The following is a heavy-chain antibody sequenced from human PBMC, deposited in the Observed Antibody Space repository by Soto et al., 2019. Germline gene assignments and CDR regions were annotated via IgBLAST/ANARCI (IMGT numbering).Heavy chain of an antibody. V-gene: IGHV3-7*01. CDR1: GFTFSGYW. D-gene: IGHD3-22*01. Sequence: GGSLRLSCAAAGFTFSGYWMSWVRQAPGKGLEWVANIKQDGSEKYYVDSVKGRFTISRDNAKNSLYLQMNSLRAEDTAVYYCARDRLRQYYYDSRGYYYPDYWGQGTRVTVSS. CDR2: IKQDGSEK. CDR3: ARDRLRQYYYDSRGYYYPDY. J-gene: IGHJ4*02.